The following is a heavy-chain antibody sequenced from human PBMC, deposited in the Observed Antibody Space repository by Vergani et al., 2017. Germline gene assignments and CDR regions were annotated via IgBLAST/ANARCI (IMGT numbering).Heavy chain of an antibody. Sequence: EVQLLESGGGLVQPGGSLRLSCAASGFTFSSYAMSWVRQAPGKGVEWVSAISGSGGSTYYADSVKGRFTISRDNSKNTLYLQMNSLRDEDTAVYYCAELVVVAATPPFEYWGQGTLVTVSS. J-gene: IGHJ4*02. CDR3: AELVVVAATPPFEY. V-gene: IGHV3-23*01. CDR1: GFTFSSYA. D-gene: IGHD2-15*01. CDR2: ISGSGGST.